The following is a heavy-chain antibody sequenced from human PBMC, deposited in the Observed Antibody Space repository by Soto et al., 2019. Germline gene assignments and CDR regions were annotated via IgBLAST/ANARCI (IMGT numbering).Heavy chain of an antibody. CDR2: INGGNGDT. Sequence: QVQLVQSGAEVKKPGASVRISCRTSGYTFTSYAITWLRHAPGQRLEWMGWINGGNGDTKYSQKFQGRVIIERDTSASTAYMELSSLRSEDTAVYYCARGGYFDSSNYLAYWGLGTLVTVSS. J-gene: IGHJ4*02. CDR1: GYTFTSYA. V-gene: IGHV1-3*01. CDR3: ARGGYFDSSNYLAY. D-gene: IGHD3-22*01.